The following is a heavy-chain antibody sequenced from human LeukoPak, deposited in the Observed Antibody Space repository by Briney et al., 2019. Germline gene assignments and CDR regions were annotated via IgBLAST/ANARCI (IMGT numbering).Heavy chain of an antibody. CDR2: INPSSGST. CDR3: ARGYTYGDY. J-gene: IGHJ4*02. Sequence: ASAKVSCKASGYTFTSYYMHWVRQAPGQGLEWMGIINPSSGSTSYAQNFQGRVTMTRDTSSSTVYMELSSLKSEDTAVYYCARGYTYGDYWGQGTLVTVSS. D-gene: IGHD5-18*01. CDR1: GYTFTSYY. V-gene: IGHV1-46*01.